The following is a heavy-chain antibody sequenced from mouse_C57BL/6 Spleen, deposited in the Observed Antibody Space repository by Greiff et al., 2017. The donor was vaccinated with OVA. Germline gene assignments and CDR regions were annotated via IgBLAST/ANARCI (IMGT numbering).Heavy chain of an antibody. CDR2: ISDGGSYT. CDR3: ARSYYGSSLYAMDY. Sequence: EVKLQESGGGLVKPGGSLKLSCAASGFTFSSYAMSWVRQTPEKRLEWVATISDGGSYTYYPDNVKGRFTISRDNAKNNLYLQMSHLKSEDTAMYYCARSYYGSSLYAMDYWGQGTSVTVSS. V-gene: IGHV5-4*03. D-gene: IGHD1-1*01. CDR1: GFTFSSYA. J-gene: IGHJ4*01.